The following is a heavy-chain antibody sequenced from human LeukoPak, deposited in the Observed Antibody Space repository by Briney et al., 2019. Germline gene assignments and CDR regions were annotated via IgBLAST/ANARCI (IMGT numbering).Heavy chain of an antibody. CDR3: ARDPAEEYCGGDCYHDY. CDR2: ISSSSSYI. J-gene: IGHJ4*02. Sequence: GGSLRLSCAASGFTFSSYSMNWVRQAPGKGLEWVSSISSSSSYIYYADSVKGRFTISRDNAKNSLYLQMNSLRAEDTAVYYCARDPAEEYCGGDCYHDYGGQGTLVTVSS. D-gene: IGHD2-21*02. V-gene: IGHV3-21*01. CDR1: GFTFSSYS.